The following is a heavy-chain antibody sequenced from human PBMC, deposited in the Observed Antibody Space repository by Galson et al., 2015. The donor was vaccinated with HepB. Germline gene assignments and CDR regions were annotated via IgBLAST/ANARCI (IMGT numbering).Heavy chain of an antibody. CDR1: GFTVSSNY. CDR3: WGGAYVEDY. V-gene: IGHV3-53*01. Sequence: LSCAASGFTVSSNYMSWVRQAPGKGLECVSVIYSGGSTYYADSVKGRFTISRDNSKNTLYLQMNGLRAEDTAVYYCWGGAYVEDYWGQGTLVTVSS. CDR2: IYSGGST. D-gene: IGHD5-12*01. J-gene: IGHJ4*02.